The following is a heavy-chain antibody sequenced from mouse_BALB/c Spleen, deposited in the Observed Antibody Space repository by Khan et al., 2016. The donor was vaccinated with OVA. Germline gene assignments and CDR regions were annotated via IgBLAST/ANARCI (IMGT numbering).Heavy chain of an antibody. D-gene: IGHD1-1*01. CDR2: IHYSGTT. CDR1: GYSITSGYS. V-gene: IGHV3-1*02. Sequence: EVQLQESGPDLVKPSQSLSLTCTVTGYSITSGYSWHWIRQFPGNKLEWMGYIHYSGTTNYNPSLKSRISITRDTSKNQFFLQLNSVTTEDTATXYWSRLGTTVVGFWYLDFWGAGTTGNVSS. CDR3: SRLGTTVVGFWYLDF. J-gene: IGHJ1*01.